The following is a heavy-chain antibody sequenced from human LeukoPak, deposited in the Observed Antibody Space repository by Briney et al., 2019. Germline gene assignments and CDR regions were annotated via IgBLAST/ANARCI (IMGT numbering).Heavy chain of an antibody. D-gene: IGHD2-2*01. J-gene: IGHJ4*02. Sequence: SETLSLTCTVSGGSISGYYWSWIRQPAGKGLEWIGRIQTSGSANYNPSLKGRLTMSVDTSKNQFSLNLNSVTAADTAVYYCARASTSGRAFDYWGQGTLVTVSS. V-gene: IGHV4-4*07. CDR3: ARASTSGRAFDY. CDR2: IQTSGSA. CDR1: GGSISGYY.